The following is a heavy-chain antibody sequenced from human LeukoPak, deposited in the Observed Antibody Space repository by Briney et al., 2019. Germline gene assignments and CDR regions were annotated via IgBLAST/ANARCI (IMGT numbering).Heavy chain of an antibody. Sequence: SETLSLTCTVSGGSISSSGYYWGWIRQPPGKGLEWIGSIYYSGSTYYNPSLKSRVTISVDTSKNQFSLKLSSVTAADTAVYYCARAYSSGWYRGNYFDYWGQGTLVTVSS. D-gene: IGHD6-19*01. CDR2: IYYSGST. CDR1: GGSISSSGYY. V-gene: IGHV4-39*01. CDR3: ARAYSSGWYRGNYFDY. J-gene: IGHJ4*02.